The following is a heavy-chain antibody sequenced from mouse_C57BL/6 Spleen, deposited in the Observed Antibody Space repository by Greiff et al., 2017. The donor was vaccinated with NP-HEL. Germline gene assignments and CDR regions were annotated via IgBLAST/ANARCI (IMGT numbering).Heavy chain of an antibody. Sequence: DVKLQESGPGLVKPSQSLSLTCSVTGYSITSGYYWNWIRQFPGNKLEWMGYISYDGSNNYNPSLKNRISITRDTSKNQFFLKLNSVTTEDTATYYSARGGTVVGYWGQGTTLTVSS. V-gene: IGHV3-6*01. CDR3: ARGGTVVGY. CDR1: GYSITSGYY. CDR2: ISYDGSN. D-gene: IGHD1-1*01. J-gene: IGHJ2*01.